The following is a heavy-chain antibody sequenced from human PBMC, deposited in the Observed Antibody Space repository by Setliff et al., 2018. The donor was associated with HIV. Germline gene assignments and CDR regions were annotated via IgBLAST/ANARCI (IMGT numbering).Heavy chain of an antibody. CDR3: ERARRAGSGPKYFQH. Sequence: SETLSLTCAVYGGSFNGYYWSWIRQPPGKGLEWIGEINHSGSTNYNPSLKIRVTMPVDKSKNQFSLRLSSVTAADTAVYYCERARRAGSGPKYFQHWGQGTLVTVSS. D-gene: IGHD2-15*01. CDR2: INHSGST. CDR1: GGSFNGYY. J-gene: IGHJ1*01. V-gene: IGHV4-34*01.